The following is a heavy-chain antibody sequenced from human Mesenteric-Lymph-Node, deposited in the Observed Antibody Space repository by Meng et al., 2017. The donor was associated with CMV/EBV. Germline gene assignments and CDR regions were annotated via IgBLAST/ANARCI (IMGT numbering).Heavy chain of an antibody. D-gene: IGHD2-15*01. CDR2: IKQDGSEK. V-gene: IGHV3-7*01. CDR1: GFTFSSYW. Sequence: GSLRLSCAASGFTFSSYWMSWVRQAPGKGLEWVANIKQDGSEKYYVDSVKGRFTISRDNAKNSLYLQMDSLRAEDTAVYYCARAVVVVAALDYWDQGTLVTVSS. J-gene: IGHJ4*02. CDR3: ARAVVVVAALDY.